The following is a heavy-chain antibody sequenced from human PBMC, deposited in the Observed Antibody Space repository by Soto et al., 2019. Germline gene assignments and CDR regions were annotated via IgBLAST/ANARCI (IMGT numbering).Heavy chain of an antibody. V-gene: IGHV4-4*02. Sequence: QVQLQESGPGLVKPSETLSLTCAVYGGSISSNKWWSWVRQPPGKGLEWIGEIYHSGSTNYNPSLKSGVTISLDKSKNQFSLKLTSVTAADSAVYYCARDDHIVVVPTSLGAMDVWGQGTTVTVSS. CDR3: ARDDHIVVVPTSLGAMDV. CDR1: GGSISSNKW. CDR2: IYHSGST. D-gene: IGHD2-2*01. J-gene: IGHJ6*02.